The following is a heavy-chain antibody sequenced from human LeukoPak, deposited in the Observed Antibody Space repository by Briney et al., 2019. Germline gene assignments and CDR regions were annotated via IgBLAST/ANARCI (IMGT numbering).Heavy chain of an antibody. J-gene: IGHJ6*02. Sequence: SETLSLTCTVSGGSINGYYWSWIRQPPGKGLEWIGYIYYNGRANYNPSLESRVTISVDTSKNRLSLNLTSVTAADTAVYYCARADAYYYGMDLWGQGTTVTVSS. CDR1: GGSINGYY. CDR3: ARADAYYYGMDL. V-gene: IGHV4-59*01. CDR2: IYYNGRA.